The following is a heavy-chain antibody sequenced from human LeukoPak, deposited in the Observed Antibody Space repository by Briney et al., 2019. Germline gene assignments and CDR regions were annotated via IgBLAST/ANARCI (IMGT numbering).Heavy chain of an antibody. CDR3: ARDSRSGDFWSGTFDC. CDR2: IKQDGSEK. CDR1: GFTFSSYW. V-gene: IGHV3-7*01. D-gene: IGHD3-3*01. Sequence: GGSLRLSCAASGFTFSSYWMSWVRQAPGKGLEWVANIKQDGSEKYYVDSVKGRFTISRDNAKNSPYLQMNSLRAEDTAVYYCARDSRSGDFWSGTFDCWGQGTLVTVSS. J-gene: IGHJ4*02.